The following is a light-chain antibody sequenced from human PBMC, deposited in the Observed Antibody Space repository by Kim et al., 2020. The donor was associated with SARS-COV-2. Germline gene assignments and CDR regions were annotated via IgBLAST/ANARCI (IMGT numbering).Light chain of an antibody. CDR1: SSDVGNYNL. CDR2: EVS. Sequence: QSITISCAGTSSDVGNYNLVSWYQQRPGKAPKLMIFEVSKRPSGVSYRFSGSKSGDTASLTISGLQAEDEADYYCCPYAGSRNFVLFGGGTQLTVL. V-gene: IGLV2-23*02. J-gene: IGLJ2*01. CDR3: CPYAGSRNFVL.